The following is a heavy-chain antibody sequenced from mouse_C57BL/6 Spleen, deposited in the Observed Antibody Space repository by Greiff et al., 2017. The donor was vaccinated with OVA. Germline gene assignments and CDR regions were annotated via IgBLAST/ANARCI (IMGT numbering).Heavy chain of an antibody. Sequence: VQLQQPGTELVKPGASVKLSCKASGYTFTSYWLHWVKQRPGQGLEWIGNINPSNGGTNYNEKFKSKATLTVDKSSSTAYMQLSSLTSEDSAVYYCAFYYGNYDYAMDYWGQGTSVTVSS. V-gene: IGHV1-53*01. CDR3: AFYYGNYDYAMDY. CDR2: INPSNGGT. J-gene: IGHJ4*01. CDR1: GYTFTSYW. D-gene: IGHD2-1*01.